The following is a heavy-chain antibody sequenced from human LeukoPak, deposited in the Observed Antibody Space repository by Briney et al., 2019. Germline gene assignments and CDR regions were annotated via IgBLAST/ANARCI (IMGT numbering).Heavy chain of an antibody. CDR1: GFTFSSYA. D-gene: IGHD4-17*01. J-gene: IGHJ3*02. Sequence: GGSLRLSCAASGFTFSSYAMSWVRQAPGKGLEWVSSINGAGTQYADSVQGRFAISRDNSKNTLYLQMNSLRAEDTAVYFCAKDPNGDYIGTFDIWGRGTMVTVSS. CDR3: AKDPNGDYIGTFDI. V-gene: IGHV3-23*01. CDR2: INGAGT.